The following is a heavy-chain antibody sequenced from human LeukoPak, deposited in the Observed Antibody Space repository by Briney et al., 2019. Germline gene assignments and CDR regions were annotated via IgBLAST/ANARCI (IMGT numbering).Heavy chain of an antibody. D-gene: IGHD3-22*01. CDR2: IRYDGSNK. J-gene: IGHJ4*02. CDR1: GFTFSSYG. V-gene: IGHV3-30*02. Sequence: GGSLRLSCAASGFTFSSYGMHWVRQAPAKGLEWVAFIRYDGSNKYYADSVNGRFTISRDNSKNTMYLQMNSLRAEDTAVYYCAKEGDIVVVTYFDYWGQGTVVTVSS. CDR3: AKEGDIVVVTYFDY.